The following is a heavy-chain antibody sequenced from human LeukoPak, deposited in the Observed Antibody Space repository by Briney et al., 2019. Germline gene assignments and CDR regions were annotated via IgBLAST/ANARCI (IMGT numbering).Heavy chain of an antibody. J-gene: IGHJ2*01. CDR3: ARGSVVVTARYFDL. V-gene: IGHV4-34*01. CDR2: INHSGST. CDR1: GGSFSGYY. Sequence: SETLSLTYAVYGGSFSGYYWSWIRQPPGKGLEWIGEINHSGSTNYNPSLKSRVTISVDTSKNQFSLKLSSVTAADTAVYYCARGSVVVTARYFDLWGRGTLVTVSS. D-gene: IGHD2-21*02.